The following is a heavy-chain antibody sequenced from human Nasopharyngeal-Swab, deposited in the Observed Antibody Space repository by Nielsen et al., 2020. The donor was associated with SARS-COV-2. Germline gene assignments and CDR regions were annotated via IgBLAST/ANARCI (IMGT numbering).Heavy chain of an antibody. D-gene: IGHD3-22*01. V-gene: IGHV1-69*06. J-gene: IGHJ3*02. Sequence: WVRQAPGQGLEWLGGIIPMFNSANYAQKFQGRITITADKSSSTAYMELSSLRAEDTAVYYCARALHIYYYDSSGYFGDAFDIWGQGTMVTVSS. CDR2: IIPMFNSA. CDR3: ARALHIYYYDSSGYFGDAFDI.